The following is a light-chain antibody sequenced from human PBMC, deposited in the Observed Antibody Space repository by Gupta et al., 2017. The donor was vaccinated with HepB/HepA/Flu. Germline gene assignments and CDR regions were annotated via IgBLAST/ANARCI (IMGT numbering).Light chain of an antibody. CDR1: QSLLRDNGYNY. Sequence: DIVMTQSPLSLSVIPGEPASISCRSSQSLLRDNGYNYLDWYVQKPGQSPQLLINVGSDRASGVPDRFSGSGSGTDFTLKISRVQAEDVGVYCCMQALQAPFTFGPGTKVDIK. CDR2: VGS. V-gene: IGKV2-28*01. J-gene: IGKJ3*01. CDR3: MQALQAPFT.